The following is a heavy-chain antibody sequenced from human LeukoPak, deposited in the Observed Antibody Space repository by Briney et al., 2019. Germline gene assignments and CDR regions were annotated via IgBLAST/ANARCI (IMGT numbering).Heavy chain of an antibody. CDR2: ISSSSSYI. D-gene: IGHD4-23*01. Sequence: PGGSLRLSCAASGFTFSSYSMNWVRQAPGKGLEWVSSISSSSSYIYHADSVKGRFTISRDNAKNSLYLQMNSLRAEDTAVYYCASHYGGNSNWGQGTLVTVSS. J-gene: IGHJ4*02. V-gene: IGHV3-21*01. CDR1: GFTFSSYS. CDR3: ASHYGGNSN.